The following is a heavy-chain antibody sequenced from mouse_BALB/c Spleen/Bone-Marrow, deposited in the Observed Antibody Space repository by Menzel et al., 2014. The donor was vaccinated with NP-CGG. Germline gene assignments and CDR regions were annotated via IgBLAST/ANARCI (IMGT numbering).Heavy chain of an antibody. V-gene: IGHV5-12-1*01. Sequence: EVKLVESGGGLVKPGGSLKLSCAASGFAFSSYDMSWVRQTPEKRLEWVAYISSGGGSTYYPDTVKGRFTISRDNAKNTLYLQMSSLKSGDTAMYYCAREVLRDYLDYWGQGTTLTVSS. CDR1: GFAFSSYD. J-gene: IGHJ2*01. CDR2: ISSGGGST. CDR3: AREVLRDYLDY. D-gene: IGHD1-1*01.